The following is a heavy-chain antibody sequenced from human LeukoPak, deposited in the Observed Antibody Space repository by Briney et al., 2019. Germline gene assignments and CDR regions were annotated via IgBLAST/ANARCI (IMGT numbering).Heavy chain of an antibody. CDR2: IYPGDSDT. D-gene: IGHD6-13*01. Sequence: GESLKISCKGSGYSFTSYWIGWVRQMPGKGLEWMGIIYPGDSDTRYSPSFQGQVTISTDKSISTAYLQWSSLKASDTAMYYCARKQLVQGDAFDIWGQGTMVTVSS. V-gene: IGHV5-51*01. CDR3: ARKQLVQGDAFDI. J-gene: IGHJ3*02. CDR1: GYSFTSYW.